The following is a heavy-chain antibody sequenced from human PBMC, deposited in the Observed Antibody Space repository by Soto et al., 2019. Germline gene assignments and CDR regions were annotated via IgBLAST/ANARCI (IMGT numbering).Heavy chain of an antibody. CDR2: IIPIFGTA. J-gene: IGHJ6*02. CDR1: GGTFSSYA. Sequence: QVQLVQSGAEVKKPGSSVKVSCKASGGTFSSYAISWVRQAPGQGLEWMGGIIPIFGTANYAQKFQGRVTITAYESTSTAYMELSSLRSEDAAGHYCAYPKRNYYYYNGMDVCGQGTTVTVSS. CDR3: AYPKRNYYYYNGMDV. V-gene: IGHV1-69*12.